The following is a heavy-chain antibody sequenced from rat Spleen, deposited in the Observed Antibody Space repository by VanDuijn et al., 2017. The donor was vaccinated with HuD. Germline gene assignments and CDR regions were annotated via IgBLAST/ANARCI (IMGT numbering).Heavy chain of an antibody. J-gene: IGHJ2*01. Sequence: EVQLVESGGGLVQPGRSLKLSCAASGFTFSDYCLPWIRQAPTKGLEWVASITPAGSNTYYRDSVKGRFTISRDDAKSTLYRQMNSLGSEDTATYYCARLTFYGYGYYFDYWGQGVMVTVSS. CDR2: ITPAGSNT. CDR1: GFTFSDYC. D-gene: IGHD1-7*01. CDR3: ARLTFYGYGYYFDY. V-gene: IGHV5-22*01.